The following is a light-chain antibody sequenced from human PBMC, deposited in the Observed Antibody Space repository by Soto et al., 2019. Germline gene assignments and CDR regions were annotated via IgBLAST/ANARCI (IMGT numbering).Light chain of an antibody. J-gene: IGKJ1*01. CDR3: QQYGSSGT. CDR2: GAS. Sequence: IVLTQSLGTRSLSPGERATLSCRASQSVSKNYLAWYQQKPGQAPRLLIYGASDRATGIPDRFSGSGSGTDFTLTISRMEPEDFAVYDCQQYGSSGTFGQGTKVDIK. V-gene: IGKV3-20*01. CDR1: QSVSKNY.